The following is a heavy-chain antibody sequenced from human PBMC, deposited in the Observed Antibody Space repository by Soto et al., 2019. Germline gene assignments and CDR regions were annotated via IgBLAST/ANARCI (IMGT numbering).Heavy chain of an antibody. V-gene: IGHV3-23*01. D-gene: IGHD6-13*01. CDR1: GVTFSSYA. CDR3: AKVRRTAAAAFDY. CDR2: ISGSGGST. J-gene: IGHJ4*02. Sequence: GGSLRLSCAASGVTFSSYAMSWVRQAPGKGLEWVSAISGSGGSTYYAESVKCRFTISRDNSKNTLYLQMNSLRAEATAVYYCAKVRRTAAAAFDYWGQGTLVTVSS.